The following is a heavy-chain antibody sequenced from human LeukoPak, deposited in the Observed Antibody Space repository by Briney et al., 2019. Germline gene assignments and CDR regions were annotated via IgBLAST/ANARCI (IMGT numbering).Heavy chain of an antibody. CDR3: ARDSSGWFPVDY. J-gene: IGHJ4*02. D-gene: IGHD6-19*01. CDR1: GYTFTSYG. Sequence: ASVKVSCKASGYTFTSYGISWVRQAPGQGLEWMGWISAYNGNTDYAQKLQGRVTMTTDTSTSTAYMELRSLRSDDTAVYYCARDSSGWFPVDYWGQGTLVTVSS. V-gene: IGHV1-18*01. CDR2: ISAYNGNT.